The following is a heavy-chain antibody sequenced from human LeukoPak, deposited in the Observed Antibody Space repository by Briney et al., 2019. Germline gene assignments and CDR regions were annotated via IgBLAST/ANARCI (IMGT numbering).Heavy chain of an antibody. CDR1: GFTFSSYA. CDR2: ISGSGDGT. CDR3: ARDLGYDSSGYCLDY. V-gene: IGHV3-23*01. Sequence: GGSLRLSCAASGFTFSSYAMSWVRQAPGKGLEWVSAISGSGDGTYYADSVKGRFTISRDNAKNSLYLQMNSLRAEDTAVYYCARDLGYDSSGYCLDYWGQGTLVTVSS. D-gene: IGHD3-22*01. J-gene: IGHJ4*02.